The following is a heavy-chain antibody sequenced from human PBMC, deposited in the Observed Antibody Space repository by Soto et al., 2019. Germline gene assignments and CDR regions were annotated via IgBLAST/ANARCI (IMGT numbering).Heavy chain of an antibody. CDR3: APDCSGGSCFNY. D-gene: IGHD2-15*01. CDR2: IIPILGIA. J-gene: IGHJ4*02. V-gene: IGHV1-69*02. CDR1: GGTFSSYT. Sequence: QVQLVQSGAEVKKPGSSVKVSCKASGGTFSSYTISWVRQAPGQGLEWMGRIIPILGIANYAQKFQGRVTINADKSTSTAYMELSSLRSEDTAVYYCAPDCSGGSCFNYWGQGTLVTVSS.